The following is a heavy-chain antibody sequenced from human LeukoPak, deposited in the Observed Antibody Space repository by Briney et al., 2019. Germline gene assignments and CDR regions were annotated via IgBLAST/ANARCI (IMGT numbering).Heavy chain of an antibody. V-gene: IGHV4-30-2*01. D-gene: IGHD1-26*01. CDR1: GGSVSSSDYY. Sequence: PSETLSLTCSVSGGSVSSSDYYWGWVRQPPGKGLEWIGYISHSGTTSYSPSLKSRVTISVDRSNDQFSLKLSSVTAADTAVYFCARINPGLVGATILGDYWGQGTLVTVSS. CDR2: ISHSGTT. J-gene: IGHJ4*02. CDR3: ARINPGLVGATILGDY.